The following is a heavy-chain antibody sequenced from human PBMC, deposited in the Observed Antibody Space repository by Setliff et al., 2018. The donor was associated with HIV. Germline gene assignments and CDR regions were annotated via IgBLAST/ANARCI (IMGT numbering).Heavy chain of an antibody. J-gene: IGHJ4*02. CDR2: VYSTGSI. CDR1: GGSMSRFY. V-gene: IGHV4-59*01. Sequence: PSETLSLTCTVSGGSMSRFYWTWIRQPPGKGLEWIGFVYSTGSINYSPSFRGRLTISLDTSENKFSPHLTSVTAADTAVYYCARAEGDAYNSLPYFDSWGPGALVTVSS. D-gene: IGHD1-1*01. CDR3: ARAEGDAYNSLPYFDS.